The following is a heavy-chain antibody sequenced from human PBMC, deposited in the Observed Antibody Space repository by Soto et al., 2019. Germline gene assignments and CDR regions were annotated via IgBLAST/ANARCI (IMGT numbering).Heavy chain of an antibody. CDR3: ARAAGPSIAARPQFDY. D-gene: IGHD6-6*01. CDR1: GFTFSSYE. CDR2: ISSSGSTI. V-gene: IGHV3-48*03. J-gene: IGHJ4*02. Sequence: GGSLRLSCAASGFTFSSYEMNWVRQAPGKGLEWVSYISSSGSTIYYADSVKGRFTISRDNAKNSLYLQMNSLRAEDTAVYYCARAAGPSIAARPQFDYWGQGTLVTVSS.